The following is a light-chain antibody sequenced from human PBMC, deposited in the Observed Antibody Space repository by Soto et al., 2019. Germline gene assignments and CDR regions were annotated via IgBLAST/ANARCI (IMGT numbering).Light chain of an antibody. CDR1: NSDVGGYNF. J-gene: IGLJ3*02. CDR2: DVT. V-gene: IGLV2-14*01. Sequence: QSVLTQPASVSGSPGQSITISCTGTNSDVGGYNFVSWYQQHPGKAPKLMIFDVTNRPSGVSDRFSGSKSGNTASLTISGLQAEDEADYYCTSYTTRSTRVFGGGTQLTVL. CDR3: TSYTTRSTRV.